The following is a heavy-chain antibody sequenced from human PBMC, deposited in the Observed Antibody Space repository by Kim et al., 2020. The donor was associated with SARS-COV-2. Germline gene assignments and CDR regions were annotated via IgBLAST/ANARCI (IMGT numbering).Heavy chain of an antibody. V-gene: IGHV3-30*18. CDR3: AKDKSIYAADYYFDY. CDR1: GFTFRTYG. CDR2: ISYDGNDK. D-gene: IGHD6-25*01. J-gene: IGHJ4*02. Sequence: GGSLRLSCAASGFTFRTYGMHWVRQAPGKGLEWVAVISYDGNDKYHADSVKGRFTISRDNPKNTLYLQMNSLRTEDTAVYYCAKDKSIYAADYYFDYWGQGTLVTVSS.